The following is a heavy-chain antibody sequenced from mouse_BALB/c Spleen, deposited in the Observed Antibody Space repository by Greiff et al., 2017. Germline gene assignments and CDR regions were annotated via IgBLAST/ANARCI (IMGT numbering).Heavy chain of an antibody. V-gene: IGHV5-4*02. Sequence: EVKLMESGGGLVKPGGSLTLSCAASGFTFSDYYMYWVRQTPEKRLEWVATISDGGSYTYYADSVKGRFTISRDHAKNNMYLQMSSLKTEDTAMYYCARDRGDYWGQGTSVTVSS. CDR2: ISDGGSYT. CDR1: GFTFSDYY. CDR3: ARDRGDY. J-gene: IGHJ4*01.